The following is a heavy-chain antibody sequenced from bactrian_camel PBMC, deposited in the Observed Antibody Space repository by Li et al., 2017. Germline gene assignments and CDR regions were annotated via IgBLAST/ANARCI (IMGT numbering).Heavy chain of an antibody. CDR1: GSAYSTYC. V-gene: IGHV3S54*01. CDR3: AEGRGSRGEHCYSLNY. J-gene: IGHJ4*01. D-gene: IGHD6*01. Sequence: HVQLVESGGGSVETGGSLRLSCAASGSAYSTYCMGWFRHNPGEEREGVAAIDTGDGSTYYLNSVEGRFTISRDSAKNTVYLQMNNLQPEDTATYYCAEGRGSRGEHCYSLNYWGQGTQVTVS. CDR2: IDTGDGST.